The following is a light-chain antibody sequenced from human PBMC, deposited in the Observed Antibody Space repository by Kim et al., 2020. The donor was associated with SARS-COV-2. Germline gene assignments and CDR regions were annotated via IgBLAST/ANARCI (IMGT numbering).Light chain of an antibody. Sequence: GQGAHIACSAHTPSSSGSSVSWYQQRPGTAPNLLIYSKNQRPSGVPDRLSGSKSGTSASLAISGLRSEDEADYYCAVWDDSLSGWVFGGGTQLTVL. J-gene: IGLJ3*02. CDR1: TPSSSGSS. V-gene: IGLV1-47*02. CDR3: AVWDDSLSGWV. CDR2: SKN.